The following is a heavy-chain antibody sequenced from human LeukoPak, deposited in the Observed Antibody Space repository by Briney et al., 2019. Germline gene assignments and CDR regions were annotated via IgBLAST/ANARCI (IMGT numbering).Heavy chain of an antibody. Sequence: GGSLRLTCAASGFTFSCYAMSWVRHAPGKGLEWVSAISGSGGSTYYADSVKGRFTISRDNSKNTLYLQMNSLRAEDTAVYYCAKRRAAYHHYYYGMDVWGQGTTVTVSS. V-gene: IGHV3-23*01. CDR2: ISGSGGST. D-gene: IGHD2-2*01. CDR3: AKRRAAYHHYYYGMDV. J-gene: IGHJ6*02. CDR1: GFTFSCYA.